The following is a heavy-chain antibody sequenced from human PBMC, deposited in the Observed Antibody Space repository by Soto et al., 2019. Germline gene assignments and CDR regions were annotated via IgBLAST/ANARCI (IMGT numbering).Heavy chain of an antibody. CDR1: GFTFDSPYSHG. D-gene: IGHD2-8*01. V-gene: IGHV3-23*01. J-gene: IGHJ4*01. Sequence: GGSLRLSCAASGFTFDSPYSHGMSWVRQSPGKGPEWVSTISSNGANTHYAESVRGRFTISKDASRNTVHLHMNSLRAEDTATYFCVSWVSAHFDYWGHGTPVTVS. CDR2: ISSNGANT. CDR3: VSWVSAHFDY.